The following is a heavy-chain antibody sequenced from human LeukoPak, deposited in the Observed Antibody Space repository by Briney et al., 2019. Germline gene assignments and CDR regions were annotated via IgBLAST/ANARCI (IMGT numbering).Heavy chain of an antibody. Sequence: SQTLSLTCTVSGDSISSGDYYWSWIRQPPGKGLEWIAYIYHTGSTYYNPSLRSRVIISVDTSKTQFSLKLSSMTAADMAVYYCARVDGPFDIWGQGTMVTVSS. CDR2: IYHTGST. J-gene: IGHJ3*02. D-gene: IGHD5-24*01. V-gene: IGHV4-30-4*08. CDR1: GDSISSGDYY. CDR3: ARVDGPFDI.